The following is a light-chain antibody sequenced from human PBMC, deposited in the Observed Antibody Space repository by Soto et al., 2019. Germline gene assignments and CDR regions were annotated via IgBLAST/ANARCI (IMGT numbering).Light chain of an antibody. J-gene: IGKJ4*01. CDR2: GAS. Sequence: EIVLTQSPGTLSLSPGERATLSCRASQSLTSNYLAWYQQKPGQAPRLLIYGASSRATGIPDRFSGSGSGTDFTLTISRLEAEDFAVYYFQQYRSSPPTFGGGTKVEIK. CDR3: QQYRSSPPT. V-gene: IGKV3-20*01. CDR1: QSLTSNY.